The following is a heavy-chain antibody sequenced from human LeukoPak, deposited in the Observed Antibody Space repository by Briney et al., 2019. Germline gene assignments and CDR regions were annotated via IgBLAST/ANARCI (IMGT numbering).Heavy chain of an antibody. Sequence: GGSLRLSCAASGFTFSSYWMNWVRQAPGKGLVWVSRIASDGSSTTYADSVKGRFSISRDNAKNTLYLQMNSLRVKDTAVYYCARGRPHGNDYWGQGTLVTVSS. V-gene: IGHV3-74*01. CDR3: ARGRPHGNDY. J-gene: IGHJ4*02. D-gene: IGHD4-23*01. CDR1: GFTFSSYW. CDR2: IASDGSST.